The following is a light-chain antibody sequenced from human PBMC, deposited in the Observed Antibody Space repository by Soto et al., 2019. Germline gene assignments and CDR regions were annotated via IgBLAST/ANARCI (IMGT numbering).Light chain of an antibody. V-gene: IGKV1-5*03. CDR2: KAS. J-gene: IGKJ1*01. CDR3: QQYNDFGSWT. CDR1: QSISAE. Sequence: DIQVTQSPSTLSASIGDRVTITCRASQSISAELAWYQQKPGKAPNLLIYKASTLESGVPSRFSGSGSGTEFTLTISSLQPDDFATYCCQQYNDFGSWTFGQGTKVEIK.